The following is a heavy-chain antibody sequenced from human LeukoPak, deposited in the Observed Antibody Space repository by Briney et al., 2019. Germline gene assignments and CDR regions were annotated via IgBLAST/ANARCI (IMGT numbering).Heavy chain of an antibody. J-gene: IGHJ5*02. Sequence: ASVKVSCKASGFTFSNYDINWVRQAPGQGLEWMGWINPNSGGTNYAQKFQGWVTMTRDTSISTAYMELSRLRSDDTAVYYCARGLVRRNWFDPWGQGTLVTVSS. V-gene: IGHV1-2*04. CDR3: ARGLVRRNWFDP. CDR1: GFTFSNYD. D-gene: IGHD3-16*01. CDR2: INPNSGGT.